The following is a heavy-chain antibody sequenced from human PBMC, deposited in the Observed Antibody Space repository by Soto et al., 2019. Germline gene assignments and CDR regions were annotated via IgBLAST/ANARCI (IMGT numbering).Heavy chain of an antibody. CDR3: VRQGIGPLHGLVDV. V-gene: IGHV4-59*08. Sequence: PSETLSLTCPVSSDPTSTHNWGWIRQTPGKGLEWIGYIYEGGSTRYNPSLNSRVTISLDRSTKQLSLKLRFATAADTAMYHCVRQGIGPLHGLVDVWGRGTSVTVSS. D-gene: IGHD2-21*01. J-gene: IGHJ6*02. CDR2: IYEGGST. CDR1: SDPTSTHN.